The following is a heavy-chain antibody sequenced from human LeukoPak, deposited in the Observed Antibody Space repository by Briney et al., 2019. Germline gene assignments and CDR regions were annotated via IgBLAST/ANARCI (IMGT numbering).Heavy chain of an antibody. CDR3: AVRTAVTKLEPNPFDC. J-gene: IGHJ4*02. V-gene: IGHV5-51*01. CDR2: IYPGDSDT. D-gene: IGHD4-17*01. CDR1: GYSFTSYW. Sequence: GESLKISCKGSGYSFTSYWIGWVRQTPGKGLKWMGIIYPGDSDTRYSPSFQGQVTISADKSIDTAYLQWSNLKASDTAMYYCAVRTAVTKLEPNPFDCWGQGTLVTVSS.